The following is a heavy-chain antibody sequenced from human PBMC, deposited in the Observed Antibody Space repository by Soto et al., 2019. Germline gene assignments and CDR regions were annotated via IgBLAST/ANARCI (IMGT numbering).Heavy chain of an antibody. CDR1: GFTFSSYW. V-gene: IGHV3-74*01. CDR3: VRGSIGWKGIYY. Sequence: EVQLVESGGALVQPGGSLRLTCAASGFTFSSYWMYWVRQAPGKGLVWVSRMKYDGSDTYYADSVKGRCTISRDNAKNTLYLQMHSLRAEDTAMYYCVRGSIGWKGIYYWGQGTLVTVSS. CDR2: MKYDGSDT. J-gene: IGHJ4*02. D-gene: IGHD6-19*01.